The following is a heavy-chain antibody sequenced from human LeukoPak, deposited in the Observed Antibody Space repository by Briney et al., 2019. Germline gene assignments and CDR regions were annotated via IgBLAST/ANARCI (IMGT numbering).Heavy chain of an antibody. J-gene: IGHJ4*02. CDR3: ATSPTGYSPGY. CDR1: AGTFTTFA. Sequence: ASVKVSCTASAGTFTTFALSWVRQAPGQGHDWMGGIIPILGTANYAQKFQGRVTITADESTTTAYMELSSLTSEDTAVYYCATSPTGYSPGYWGQGTLVTVSS. V-gene: IGHV1-69*13. D-gene: IGHD4-23*01. CDR2: IIPILGTA.